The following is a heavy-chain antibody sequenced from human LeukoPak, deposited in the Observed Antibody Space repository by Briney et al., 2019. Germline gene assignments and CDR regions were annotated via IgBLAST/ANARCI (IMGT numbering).Heavy chain of an antibody. CDR3: ASGRYCSSTRCSFDY. D-gene: IGHD2-2*01. V-gene: IGHV3-21*01. J-gene: IGHJ4*02. CDR2: ISGSSSYI. Sequence: PGGSLRLSCAPSGFTFSSYSMNWVRQAPGKGLEWVSSISGSSSYIYYADSVKGRFTISRDNAKNSLYLQMNSLRAEDTAVYYCASGRYCSSTRCSFDYWGQGTLVTASS. CDR1: GFTFSSYS.